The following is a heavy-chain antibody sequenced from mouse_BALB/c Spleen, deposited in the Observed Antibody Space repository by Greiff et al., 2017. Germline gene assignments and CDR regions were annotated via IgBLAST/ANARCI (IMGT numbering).Heavy chain of an antibody. CDR2: ISYSGST. V-gene: IGHV3-8*02. D-gene: IGHD1-1*01. CDR1: GDSITSGY. Sequence: VQLKESGPSLVKPSQTLSLTCSVTGDSITSGYRNWIRKFPGNKLEYMGYISYSGSTYYNPSLKSRISITRDTSKNQYYLQLNSVTTEDTATYYCARANLLNYAMDYWGQGTSVTVSS. CDR3: ARANLLNYAMDY. J-gene: IGHJ4*01.